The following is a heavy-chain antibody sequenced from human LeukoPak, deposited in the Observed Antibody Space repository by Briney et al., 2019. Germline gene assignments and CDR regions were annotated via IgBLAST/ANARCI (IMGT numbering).Heavy chain of an antibody. CDR1: GYTFTGYY. CDR3: ARDESCSSTSCSVY. D-gene: IGHD2-2*01. CDR2: INPNSGGT. Sequence: GASVKVSCKASGYTFTGYYMHWVRQAPGQGLEWMGWINPNSGGTNYAQKFQGRVTMTRDTSISTAYMELSRLRSDDTAVYYCARDESCSSTSCSVYWGQGTLVTVSS. V-gene: IGHV1-2*02. J-gene: IGHJ4*02.